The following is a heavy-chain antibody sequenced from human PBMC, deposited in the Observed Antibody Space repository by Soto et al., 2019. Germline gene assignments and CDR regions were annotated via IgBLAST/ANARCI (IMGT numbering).Heavy chain of an antibody. CDR1: GGSISSGGYS. D-gene: IGHD1-26*01. J-gene: IGHJ5*02. V-gene: IGHV4-30-2*01. CDR2: IYHSGST. Sequence: PSETLSLTCAVSGGSISSGGYSWSWIRQPPGKGLEWIGYIYHSGSTYYNPSLKSRVTISVDRSKNQFSLKLSSVTAEDTAVYYGARVRSTWGQETLLTVSS. CDR3: ARVRST.